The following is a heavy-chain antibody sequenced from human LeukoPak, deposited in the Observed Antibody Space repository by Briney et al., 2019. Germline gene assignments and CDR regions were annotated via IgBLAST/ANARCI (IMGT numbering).Heavy chain of an antibody. V-gene: IGHV3-74*01. CDR1: GFTSSSYW. D-gene: IGHD1-26*01. CDR2: INSDGSST. Sequence: PGGSLRLSCAASGFTSSSYWMHWVRQAPGKGLVWVSRINSDGSSTSYADSVKGRFTISRDNAKNTLYLQMNSLRAEDTAVYYCARVYSGSYYLGYWGQGTLVTVSS. CDR3: ARVYSGSYYLGY. J-gene: IGHJ4*02.